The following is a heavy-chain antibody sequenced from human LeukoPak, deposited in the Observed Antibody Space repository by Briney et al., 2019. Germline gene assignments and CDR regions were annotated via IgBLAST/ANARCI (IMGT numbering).Heavy chain of an antibody. J-gene: IGHJ6*03. Sequence: ASVKVSCKASGYTFINYGISWVRQAPGQGLEWMGWISPYNGNTNYEQTFQDRVTITTDTSTTTAYMDLRSLRSDDTAVYYCARDTGSYYGYYYMDVWGKGTTVTVSS. D-gene: IGHD1-26*01. CDR3: ARDTGSYYGYYYMDV. CDR2: ISPYNGNT. V-gene: IGHV1-18*01. CDR1: GYTFINYG.